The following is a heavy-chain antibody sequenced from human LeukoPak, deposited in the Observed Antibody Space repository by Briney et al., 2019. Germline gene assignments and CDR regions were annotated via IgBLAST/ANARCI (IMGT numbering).Heavy chain of an antibody. CDR3: ARDGWIQLSSQPSPNWFDP. D-gene: IGHD5-18*01. CDR2: INPNSGGT. Sequence: GASVKVSCKASGYTFTGYYMHWVRQAPGQGLEWMGWINPNSGGTNYAQKFQGRVTMTRDTSISTAYMKLSRLRSDDTAVYYCARDGWIQLSSQPSPNWFDPWGQGTLVTVSS. V-gene: IGHV1-2*02. CDR1: GYTFTGYY. J-gene: IGHJ5*02.